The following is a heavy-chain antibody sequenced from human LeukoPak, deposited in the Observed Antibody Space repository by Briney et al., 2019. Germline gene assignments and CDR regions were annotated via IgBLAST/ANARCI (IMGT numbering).Heavy chain of an antibody. CDR3: ARDLGVEGYGPRY. CDR1: GFTFSSYN. CDR2: ISSSATYI. V-gene: IGHV3-21*04. J-gene: IGHJ4*02. D-gene: IGHD2-15*01. Sequence: GGSLRLSRAASGFTFSSYNMIWVRQAPGKGLEWVSSISSSATYIYYTDSLKGRFTISRDNAKNSLYLQMNSLRAEDTAVYYCARDLGVEGYGPRYWGQGTLVTVSS.